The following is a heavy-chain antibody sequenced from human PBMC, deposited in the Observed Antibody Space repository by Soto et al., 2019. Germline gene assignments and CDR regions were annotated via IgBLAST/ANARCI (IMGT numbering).Heavy chain of an antibody. CDR1: GYTFTSYG. CDR3: ARDPRFLEWLVYFDY. CDR2: ISAYNGNT. V-gene: IGHV1-18*01. J-gene: IGHJ4*02. D-gene: IGHD3-3*01. Sequence: EASVKVSCKASGYTFTSYGISWVRQAPGQGLEWMGWISAYNGNTNYAQKLQGRVTMTTDTSTSTAYMELRSLRSDDTAVYYCARDPRFLEWLVYFDYWGQGTLVTVSS.